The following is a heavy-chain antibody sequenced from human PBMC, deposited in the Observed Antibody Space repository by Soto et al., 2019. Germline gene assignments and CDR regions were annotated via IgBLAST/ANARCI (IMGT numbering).Heavy chain of an antibody. CDR2: ISYDGSNK. CDR3: AREPTTIFGVVIMGRSDYYYYGMDV. J-gene: IGHJ6*02. Sequence: GGSLRLSCAASGFTFSRYAMHWVRQAPGKGLEWVAVISYDGSNKYYADSVKGRFTISRDNSKNTLYLQMNSLRAEDTAVYYCAREPTTIFGVVIMGRSDYYYYGMDVWGQGTTVTVSS. D-gene: IGHD3-3*01. CDR1: GFTFSRYA. V-gene: IGHV3-30-3*01.